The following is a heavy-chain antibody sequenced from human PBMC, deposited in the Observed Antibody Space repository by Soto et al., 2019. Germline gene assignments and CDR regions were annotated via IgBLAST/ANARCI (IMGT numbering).Heavy chain of an antibody. CDR1: GGSISSSNW. J-gene: IGHJ5*02. Sequence: PSETLSLTCAVSGGSISSSNWWSWVRQPPGKGLEWIGEIYHSGSTNYNPSLKSRVTISVDKSKNQFSLKLSSVTAADTAVYYCARGTSDFWSGYYGVNWFDPWGQGTLVTVSS. D-gene: IGHD3-3*01. CDR3: ARGTSDFWSGYYGVNWFDP. CDR2: IYHSGST. V-gene: IGHV4-4*02.